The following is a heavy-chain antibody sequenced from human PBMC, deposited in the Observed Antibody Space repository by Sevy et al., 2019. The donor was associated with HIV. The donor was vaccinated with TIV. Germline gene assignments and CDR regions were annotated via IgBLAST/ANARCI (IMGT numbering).Heavy chain of an antibody. Sequence: GGSLRLSCAASGFSFRNFGMHWVRQAPGKGLEWVSGISGSGGSGDKTNYADSVKGRFTISRDDSKNSLYLQLNSLRAEDTAIYYCARKYDSSGYFDYWGQGTLVTVSS. CDR2: ISGSGGSGDKT. D-gene: IGHD3-22*01. CDR3: ARKYDSSGYFDY. V-gene: IGHV3-23*01. CDR1: GFSFRNFG. J-gene: IGHJ4*02.